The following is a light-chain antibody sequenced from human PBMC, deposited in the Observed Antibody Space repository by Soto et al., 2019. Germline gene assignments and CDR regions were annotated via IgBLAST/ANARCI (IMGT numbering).Light chain of an antibody. V-gene: IGKV3-20*01. CDR1: QRVDNNF. Sequence: EIVLTQSPATLSLSPGDGATLSCRTSQRVDNNFVAWYQQKPGQAPRLLIYGASTRATGIPDRFSGSGFGTDFTLTITRLEPEDFAVYYCQQYGSSLWTFGLGTKVDIK. J-gene: IGKJ1*01. CDR2: GAS. CDR3: QQYGSSLWT.